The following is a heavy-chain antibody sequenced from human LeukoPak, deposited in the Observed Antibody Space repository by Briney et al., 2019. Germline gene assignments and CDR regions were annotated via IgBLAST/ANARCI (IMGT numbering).Heavy chain of an antibody. Sequence: SETLSLTCTVSGGSISSSSYYWGWIRQPPGKGLEWIGEINHSGSTNYNPSLKSRVTISVDTSKNQFSLKLSFVTAADTAVYYCARGTSLVWSGRNYYYYMDVWGKGTTVTVSS. D-gene: IGHD3-3*01. V-gene: IGHV4-39*07. CDR3: ARGTSLVWSGRNYYYYMDV. CDR2: INHSGST. J-gene: IGHJ6*03. CDR1: GGSISSSSYY.